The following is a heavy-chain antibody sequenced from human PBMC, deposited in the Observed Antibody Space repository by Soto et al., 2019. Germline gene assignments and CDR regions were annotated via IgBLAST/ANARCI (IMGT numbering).Heavy chain of an antibody. Sequence: GGSLRLSCAASGFTFSSYAMSWVRQAPGKGLEWASAISGSGGSTYYADSVKGRFTISRDNSKNTLYLQMNSLRAEDTAVYYCAKFSIGGSWYNWFDPWGQGTLVTVSS. CDR1: GFTFSSYA. CDR2: ISGSGGST. CDR3: AKFSIGGSWYNWFDP. D-gene: IGHD6-13*01. J-gene: IGHJ5*02. V-gene: IGHV3-23*01.